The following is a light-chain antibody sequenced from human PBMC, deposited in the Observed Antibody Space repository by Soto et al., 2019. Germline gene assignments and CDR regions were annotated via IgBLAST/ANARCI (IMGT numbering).Light chain of an antibody. J-gene: IGKJ1*01. V-gene: IGKV2-28*01. CDR3: MQALQIRVE. CDR2: LGS. CDR1: QSLLHSNGYNY. Sequence: DSVMTQFPLSLSVTPGEPASISCRSSQSLLHSNGYNYLDWYVQKPGQSPQLLIYLGSNRASGVPDRFSGSGSGTDFTLKISTAEAEDVGVYYCMQALQIRVEFGQGTKVEIK.